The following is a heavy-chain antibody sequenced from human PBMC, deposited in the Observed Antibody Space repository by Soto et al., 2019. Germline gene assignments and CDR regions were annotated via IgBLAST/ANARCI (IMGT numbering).Heavy chain of an antibody. CDR3: ARLYDSWSGYYAKWFDP. V-gene: IGHV4-34*01. Sequence: PSETLSLTCAVYGGSFSGYCWSWIRQPPGKGLEWIGEINHSGRTNHNPSLKSRVTISVDMSKNQFSLKLSSVTAADTAVYYCARLYDSWSGYYAKWFDPWGQGILVTVSS. CDR1: GGSFSGYC. J-gene: IGHJ5*02. CDR2: INHSGRT. D-gene: IGHD3-3*01.